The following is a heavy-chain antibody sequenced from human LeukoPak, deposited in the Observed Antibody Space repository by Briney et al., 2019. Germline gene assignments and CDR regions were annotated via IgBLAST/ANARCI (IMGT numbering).Heavy chain of an antibody. CDR2: IIPIFGTA. Sequence: ASVKVSCKASGGTFSSYAISWVRQAPGQGLEWMGGIIPIFGTANYAQKFQGRVTITTDESTSTAYMELSSLRSEDTAVYYCARSGTSGSYGLIRYDCWGQGTLVTVSS. J-gene: IGHJ4*02. CDR1: GGTFSSYA. D-gene: IGHD3-10*01. CDR3: ARSGTSGSYGLIRYDC. V-gene: IGHV1-69*05.